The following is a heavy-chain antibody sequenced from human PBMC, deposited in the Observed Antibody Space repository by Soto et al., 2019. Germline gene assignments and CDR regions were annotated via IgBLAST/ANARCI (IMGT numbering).Heavy chain of an antibody. CDR3: AKGIVGATRNYFDY. V-gene: IGHV3-23*01. Sequence: PGGSLRLSCAASGFTFSSYAMSWVRQAPGKGLEWVSAISGSGGSTYYADSVKGRFTISRDNSKNTLYLQMNSLRAEDTAVYHCAKGIVGATRNYFDYWGQGTLVTVSS. J-gene: IGHJ4*02. CDR2: ISGSGGST. D-gene: IGHD1-26*01. CDR1: GFTFSSYA.